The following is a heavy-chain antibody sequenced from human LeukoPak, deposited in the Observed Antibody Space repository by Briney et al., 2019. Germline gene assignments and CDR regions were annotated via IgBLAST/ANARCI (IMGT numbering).Heavy chain of an antibody. V-gene: IGHV3-7*01. CDR3: ARDRGSSGWYEFDS. CDR1: GFSFSDYW. J-gene: IGHJ4*02. CDR2: IKTDGSAK. Sequence: GGSLRLSCAASGFSFSDYWMSWVRQAPGKGLEWVASIKTDGSAKYYVDSVKGRFTISRDNAKNSLYLQMNNLRAEDTAVYYCARDRGSSGWYEFDSWGQGTLVTVSS. D-gene: IGHD6-19*01.